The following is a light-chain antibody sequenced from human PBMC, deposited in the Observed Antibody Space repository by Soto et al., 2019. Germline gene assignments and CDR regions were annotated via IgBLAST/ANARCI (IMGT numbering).Light chain of an antibody. V-gene: IGKV1-39*01. Sequence: DIQMTQSPSSLSASVGDRVTITCRASQSISSYLNWYQQKPGKAPKLLIYAASSLQSGVPSRFSRSGAGTDFTLTISSLQPEDFATYYCQQSSSTPLTFGPGTKVDIK. CDR2: AAS. J-gene: IGKJ3*01. CDR1: QSISSY. CDR3: QQSSSTPLT.